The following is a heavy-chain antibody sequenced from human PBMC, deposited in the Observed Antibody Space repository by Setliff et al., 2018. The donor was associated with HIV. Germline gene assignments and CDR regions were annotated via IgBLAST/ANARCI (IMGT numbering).Heavy chain of an antibody. J-gene: IGHJ6*02. Sequence: ASVKVSCKTSGYDFRRYGIAWVRQVPGHGLEWMGWINPNSGGTTYAQKFQGRVTMTRDTSISTAYMEVSRLRSDDTAVYYCARDHCSSSGCYEYSYYGMDVWGRGTTVTVSS. V-gene: IGHV1-2*02. D-gene: IGHD2-2*01. CDR3: ARDHCSSSGCYEYSYYGMDV. CDR2: INPNSGGT. CDR1: GYDFRRYG.